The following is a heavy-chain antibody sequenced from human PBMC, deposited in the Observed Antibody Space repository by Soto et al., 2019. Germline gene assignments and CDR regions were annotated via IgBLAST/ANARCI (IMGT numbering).Heavy chain of an antibody. Sequence: SETLSLTCTVSGGSISSYYWSWIRQPPGKGLEWIGYIYYSGSTNYNPSLKSRVTISVDTSKNQFSLKLSSVTAADTAVYYCATYRDGYNSTWFDPWGQGTLVTVSS. D-gene: IGHD5-12*01. J-gene: IGHJ5*02. CDR1: GGSISSYY. CDR3: ATYRDGYNSTWFDP. V-gene: IGHV4-59*01. CDR2: IYYSGST.